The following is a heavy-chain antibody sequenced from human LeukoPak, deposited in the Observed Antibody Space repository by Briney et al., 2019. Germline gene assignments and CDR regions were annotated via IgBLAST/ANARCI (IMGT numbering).Heavy chain of an antibody. D-gene: IGHD3-16*01. CDR2: ISYDGSNK. CDR1: GFTFSSYG. Sequence: GGSLRLSCAASGFTFSSYGMHWVRQAPGKGLEWVAVISYDGSNKYYADSVKGRFTISRDNSKNTLYLQMNSLRAEDAAAYYCAKGRRIMTTLDAFDIWGQGTMVTVSS. J-gene: IGHJ3*02. CDR3: AKGRRIMTTLDAFDI. V-gene: IGHV3-30*18.